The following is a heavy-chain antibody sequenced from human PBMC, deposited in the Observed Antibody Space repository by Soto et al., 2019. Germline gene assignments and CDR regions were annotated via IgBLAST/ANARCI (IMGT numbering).Heavy chain of an antibody. J-gene: IGHJ4*02. Sequence: EVQLVESGGTLVKPGGSLRLSCAASGFTFSRYSVNWVRQAPGKGLEWVSSISSSGTYIYYADSVKGRFTVARDNAQNSLYLQMNSLRAEDTAVYYCARELSGSGTYLDYWGQGTLVTVSS. D-gene: IGHD3-10*01. CDR2: ISSSGTYI. CDR3: ARELSGSGTYLDY. V-gene: IGHV3-21*01. CDR1: GFTFSRYS.